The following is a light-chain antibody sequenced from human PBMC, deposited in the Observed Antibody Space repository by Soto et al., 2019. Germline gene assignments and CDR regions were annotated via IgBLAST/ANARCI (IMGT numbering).Light chain of an antibody. CDR2: DVS. Sequence: DIQMTQSPSTLSASVGDRVTITCRASQSISSWLAWYQQKPGRAPNLLIYDVSSLESGVSSRFSGSGSGTEFTLTISSLQPDDFATYYCQQYGSSPPVTFGPGTKVDIK. CDR1: QSISSW. V-gene: IGKV1-5*01. J-gene: IGKJ3*01. CDR3: QQYGSSPPVT.